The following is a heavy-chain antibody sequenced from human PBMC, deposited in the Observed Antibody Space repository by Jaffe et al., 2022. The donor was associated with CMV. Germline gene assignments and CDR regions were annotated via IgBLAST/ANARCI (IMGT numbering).Heavy chain of an antibody. CDR1: GGSISSSSYY. Sequence: QLQLQESGPGLVKPSETLSLTCTVSGGSISSSSYYWGWIRQPPGKGLEWIGSIYYSGSTYYNPSLKSRVTISVDTSKNQFSLKLSSVTAADTAVYYCARRDIAAAGTGDYWGQGTLVTVSS. CDR2: IYYSGST. J-gene: IGHJ4*02. D-gene: IGHD6-13*01. CDR3: ARRDIAAAGTGDY. V-gene: IGHV4-39*01.